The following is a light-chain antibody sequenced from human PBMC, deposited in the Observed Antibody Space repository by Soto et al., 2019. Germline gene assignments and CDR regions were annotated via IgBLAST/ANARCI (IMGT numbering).Light chain of an antibody. J-gene: IGKJ5*01. CDR2: GAS. CDR3: QQYGSSSIA. V-gene: IGKV3-20*01. CDR1: QSVSSSY. Sequence: EMVLTQSPGTLSLSPGERATLSCRASQSVSSSYLAWYQQKPGQAPRLLIYGASSRATGIPDRFSGSGSGTDFTLTISRLEPEDFAVYHCQQYGSSSIALGQGTRLEIK.